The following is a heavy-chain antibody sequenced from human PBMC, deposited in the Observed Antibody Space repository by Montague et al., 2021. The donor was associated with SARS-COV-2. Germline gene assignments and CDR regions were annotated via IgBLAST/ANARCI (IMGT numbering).Heavy chain of an antibody. CDR1: GASMSGYY. CDR3: VREGRSSAYAIDY. Sequence: SETLSLTCTVSGASMSGYYWGWVRQPPEKGPEWIGNIYPSGSTNYNPSLKSRVTISVDTSKSQFSLRLTSVTAADTAVYYCVREGRSSAYAIDYWGQGTLVTVSS. CDR2: IYPSGST. J-gene: IGHJ4*02. V-gene: IGHV4-59*01. D-gene: IGHD3-22*01.